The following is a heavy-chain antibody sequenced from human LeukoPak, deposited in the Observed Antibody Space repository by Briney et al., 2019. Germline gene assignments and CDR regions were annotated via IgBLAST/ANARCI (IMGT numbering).Heavy chain of an antibody. CDR3: ARDQGGMVRGVIPPFDP. CDR2: ISAYNGNT. D-gene: IGHD3-10*01. J-gene: IGHJ5*02. CDR1: GYTFTSYG. Sequence: ASVKVSCKASGYTFTSYGISWVRQAPGQGLEWMGWISAYNGNTNYAQKLQGRVTMTTDTSTSTAYMELRSLRSDDTAVYYCARDQGGMVRGVIPPFDPWGQGTLVTVSS. V-gene: IGHV1-18*01.